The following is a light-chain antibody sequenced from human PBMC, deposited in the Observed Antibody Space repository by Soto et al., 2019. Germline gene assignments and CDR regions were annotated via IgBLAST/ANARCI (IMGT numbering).Light chain of an antibody. CDR3: CSYAGSYPYV. CDR1: SSDVGGYNY. Sequence: QSVLTQPRSVSGSPGQSVTISCTGTSSDVGGYNYVSWYQQHPGKAPKLMIYDVSKRPSGVPDRFSGSKSGNTASLTISGLQDEDEADYYCCSYAGSYPYVFGTGTKVTVL. V-gene: IGLV2-11*01. J-gene: IGLJ1*01. CDR2: DVS.